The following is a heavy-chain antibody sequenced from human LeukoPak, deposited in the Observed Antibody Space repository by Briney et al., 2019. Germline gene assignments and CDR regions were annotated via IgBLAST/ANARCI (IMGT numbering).Heavy chain of an antibody. D-gene: IGHD5-18*01. CDR2: IYYSGST. Sequence: SETLSLTCTVSGGSINTGDYYWSWIRQHPGKGLEWIGYIYYSGSTYYNPSLKSRVTISVDTSKNQFSLKLSSVTAADTAVYYCARDRSDTAMADYWGQGTLVTVSS. CDR1: GGSINTGDYY. CDR3: ARDRSDTAMADY. J-gene: IGHJ4*02. V-gene: IGHV4-31*03.